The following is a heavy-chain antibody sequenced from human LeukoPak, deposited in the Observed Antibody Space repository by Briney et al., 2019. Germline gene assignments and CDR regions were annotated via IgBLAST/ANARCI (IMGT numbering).Heavy chain of an antibody. CDR3: ARDRTHSLY. V-gene: IGHV3-7*01. J-gene: IGHJ4*02. CDR2: INQDGSEK. Sequence: RGSLRLSRAVSGFTFGTYWMSWVRQAAGEGVEWVANINQDGSEKYYVDSVKGRFTISRDNAKNSLYLQMNSLRAEDTAVYYCARDRTHSLYWGQGTLVTVSS. CDR1: GFTFGTYW. D-gene: IGHD1-26*01.